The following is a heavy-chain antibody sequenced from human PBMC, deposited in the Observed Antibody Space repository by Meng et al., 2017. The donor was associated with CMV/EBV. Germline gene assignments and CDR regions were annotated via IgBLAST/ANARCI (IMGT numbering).Heavy chain of an antibody. Sequence: GESLKISCAASGFTFSSYWMSWVRQAPGKGLEWVANIKQDGSEKYYVDSVKGRFTIFRDNAKNSLYLQMNSLRAEDTAVYYCATDPTYYDFWSSHFIDYWGQGTLVTVSS. CDR1: GFTFSSYW. V-gene: IGHV3-7*01. CDR2: IKQDGSEK. D-gene: IGHD3-3*01. CDR3: ATDPTYYDFWSSHFIDY. J-gene: IGHJ4*02.